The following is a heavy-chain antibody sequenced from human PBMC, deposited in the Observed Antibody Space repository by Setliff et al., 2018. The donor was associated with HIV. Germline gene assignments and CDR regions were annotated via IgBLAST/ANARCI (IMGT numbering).Heavy chain of an antibody. J-gene: IGHJ5*02. CDR2: IYYSGST. D-gene: IGHD2-2*01. V-gene: IGHV4-39*01. CDR1: GGSISRSSYY. Sequence: NPSETLSLTCTVSGGSISRSSYYWGWIRQPPGKGLEWIGSIYYSGSTYYNPSLKSRVTISVDTSKNQVSLKLSSVTAADTAVYYCASRALGYCRSTSCLNWFDPWGQGTLVTVSS. CDR3: ASRALGYCRSTSCLNWFDP.